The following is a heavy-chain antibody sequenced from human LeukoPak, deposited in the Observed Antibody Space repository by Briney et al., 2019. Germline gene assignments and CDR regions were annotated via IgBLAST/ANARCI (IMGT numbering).Heavy chain of an antibody. V-gene: IGHV3-9*01. D-gene: IGHD3-22*01. CDR3: AKGAPPDNYDSSGYYDY. Sequence: GGSLRLSCAASGFTFDDYAMHWVRQAPGKGLEWVSGISWNSGSIGYADSVKGRLTISRDNAKNSLYLQMNSLRAEDTALYYCAKGAPPDNYDSSGYYDYWGQGTLVTVSS. CDR2: ISWNSGSI. J-gene: IGHJ4*02. CDR1: GFTFDDYA.